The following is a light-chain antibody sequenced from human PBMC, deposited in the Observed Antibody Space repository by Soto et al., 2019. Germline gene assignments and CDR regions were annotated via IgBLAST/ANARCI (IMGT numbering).Light chain of an antibody. CDR3: QQYGSSLWT. CDR1: QSVSSTY. V-gene: IGKV3-20*01. Sequence: EIVLTQSPGTLSLSPGERASLSCRASQSVSSTYLAWYQQKPGQAPRLLIYATSTRATGIPDRFSGSGSGTDFTLTISRLEPGDFAVYYCQQYGSSLWTFGHGTKVEVK. J-gene: IGKJ1*01. CDR2: ATS.